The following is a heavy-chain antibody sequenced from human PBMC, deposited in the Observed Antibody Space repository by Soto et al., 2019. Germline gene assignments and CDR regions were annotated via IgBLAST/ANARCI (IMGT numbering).Heavy chain of an antibody. Sequence: PGGSLRLSCAACGFSVSSNYITWVRQAPWKGLEWVSFIYSGGSKYYADSVKGRFTISRDSSKNTLYLQMNSLRAEDTAFYFCASRKVAAGIWCDGSFDICGQRKMATVSS. J-gene: IGHJ3*02. CDR1: GFSVSSNY. V-gene: IGHV3-53*01. CDR3: ASRKVAAGIWCDGSFDI. D-gene: IGHD6-13*01. CDR2: IYSGGSK.